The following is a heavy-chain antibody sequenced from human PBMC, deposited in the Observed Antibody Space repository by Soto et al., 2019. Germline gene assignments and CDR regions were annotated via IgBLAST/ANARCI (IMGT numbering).Heavy chain of an antibody. Sequence: PGGSLRLSCAASGFTFSNYAMSWVRQAPGKGLEWVSAISGSGGSTYYADSVKGRFTISRDNSKNTLYLQMNSLRAEDTAVYYCAKSFNPVLRFLEWLLNYWGQGTLVTVSS. V-gene: IGHV3-23*01. CDR1: GFTFSNYA. CDR2: ISGSGGST. D-gene: IGHD3-3*01. J-gene: IGHJ4*02. CDR3: AKSFNPVLRFLEWLLNY.